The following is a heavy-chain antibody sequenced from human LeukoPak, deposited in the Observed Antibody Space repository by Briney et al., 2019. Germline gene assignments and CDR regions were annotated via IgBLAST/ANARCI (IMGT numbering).Heavy chain of an antibody. CDR3: ARGEPWELPDI. Sequence: GGSLRLSCAASGFTFSSYAMSWVRQAPGKGLEWVSVISGSGGSTYYADSVKGRFTISRENAKNSLYLQMNSLRAGDTAVYYCARGEPWELPDIWGQGTLVTVSS. D-gene: IGHD1-26*01. CDR1: GFTFSSYA. J-gene: IGHJ4*02. CDR2: ISGSGGST. V-gene: IGHV3-23*01.